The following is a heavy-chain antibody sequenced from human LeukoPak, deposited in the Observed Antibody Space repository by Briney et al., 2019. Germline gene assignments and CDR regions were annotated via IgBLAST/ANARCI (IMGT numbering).Heavy chain of an antibody. CDR3: ARVGTVYDSSGHKDY. CDR2: ISAYNGNT. J-gene: IGHJ4*02. D-gene: IGHD3-22*01. Sequence: ASVKVSCKASGYTFTSYGISWVRQAPGQGLEWMGWISAYNGNTNYAQKLQGRVTMTTDTSTSTACMELRSLRSDDTAVYYCARVGTVYDSSGHKDYWGQGTLVTVSS. CDR1: GYTFTSYG. V-gene: IGHV1-18*01.